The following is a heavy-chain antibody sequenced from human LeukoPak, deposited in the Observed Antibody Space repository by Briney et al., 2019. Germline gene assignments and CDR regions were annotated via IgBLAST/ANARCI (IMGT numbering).Heavy chain of an antibody. J-gene: IGHJ4*02. Sequence: GASVKVSCKASGYTFTSYAMHWVRQAPGQRLERMGWINAGNGNTKYSQKFQGRVTIARDTSASTAYMELSSLRSEDTAVYYCARTLIVVVPAASDYWGQGTLVTVSS. V-gene: IGHV1-3*01. D-gene: IGHD2-2*01. CDR3: ARTLIVVVPAASDY. CDR2: INAGNGNT. CDR1: GYTFTSYA.